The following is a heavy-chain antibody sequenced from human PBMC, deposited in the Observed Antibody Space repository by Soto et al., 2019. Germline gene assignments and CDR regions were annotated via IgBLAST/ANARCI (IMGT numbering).Heavy chain of an antibody. CDR3: ARASASSKLRGVVIN. J-gene: IGHJ4*02. CDR2: TYHSGNT. CDR1: GASIITDNW. D-gene: IGHD3-10*01. Sequence: QVQLQESGPGLVKPSGTLSLTCALSGASIITDNWWSWVRQPPGKAMEWIGETYHSGNTNFNPSVKSRVTISVDTSKIQFSLTVSSVTAADTAIYYCARASASSKLRGVVINWGQGTLVTVSS. V-gene: IGHV4-4*02.